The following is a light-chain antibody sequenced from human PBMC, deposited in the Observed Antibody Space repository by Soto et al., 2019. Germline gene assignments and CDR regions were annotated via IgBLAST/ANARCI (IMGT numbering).Light chain of an antibody. CDR1: QTVRNNY. Sequence: EFVLTQSPGTLSLSPGERATLSCRASQTVRNNYLAWYQQKPGQAPRLLIYDASSRATGIPDRLSGGGSGTDFALTTSRLEPEDFAVYYCKPFSSYPLSFAGGTRWIS. J-gene: IGKJ4*01. V-gene: IGKV3-20*01. CDR2: DAS. CDR3: KPFSSYPLS.